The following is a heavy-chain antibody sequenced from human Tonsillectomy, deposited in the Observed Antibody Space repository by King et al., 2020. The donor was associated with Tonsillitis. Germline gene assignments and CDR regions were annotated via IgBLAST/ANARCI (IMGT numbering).Heavy chain of an antibody. CDR3: AKATYSYGSSYFDY. CDR1: GFTFDDYA. CDR2: ITWNSGSV. V-gene: IGHV3-9*01. Sequence: VQLVESGGDLVQPGRSLRLSCAASGFTFDDYAMHWVRQAPGKGLEWVSGITWNSGSVDYADSVKGRFTISRDNAKNSLYLQMNSLRAEDTALYYCAKATYSYGSSYFDYWGQGTLVTVSS. D-gene: IGHD5-18*01. J-gene: IGHJ4*02.